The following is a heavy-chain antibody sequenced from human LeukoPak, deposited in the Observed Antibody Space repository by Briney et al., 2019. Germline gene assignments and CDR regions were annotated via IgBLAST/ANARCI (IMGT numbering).Heavy chain of an antibody. CDR2: IYSDDTT. CDR3: ARSGGTYYYDSSGYYAY. V-gene: IGHV3-53*01. D-gene: IGHD3-22*01. Sequence: GGSLRLSCAASGFNVISNYMNWVRQAPGKGLERVTVIYSDDTTYYADSVKGRFTISRDNSKNTLYLQMNSLRAEDTAIYYCARSGGTYYYDSSGYYAYWGQGTLVTVSS. CDR1: GFNVISNY. J-gene: IGHJ4*02.